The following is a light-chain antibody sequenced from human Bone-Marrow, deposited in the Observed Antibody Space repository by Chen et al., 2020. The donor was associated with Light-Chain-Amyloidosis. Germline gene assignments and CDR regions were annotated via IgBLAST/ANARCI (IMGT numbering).Light chain of an antibody. CDR3: SSYTSTNTLV. Sequence: QSALTQPASVSGSPGQSITISCTGTSSDVGGDNHVSWYQQHPDKAPKLMIYEVTNRPSWVPDRFSGSKSDNTASLTISGLQTEDEADYFCSSYTSTNTLVFGSGTRVNVL. J-gene: IGLJ1*01. CDR2: EVT. CDR1: SSDVGGDNH. V-gene: IGLV2-14*01.